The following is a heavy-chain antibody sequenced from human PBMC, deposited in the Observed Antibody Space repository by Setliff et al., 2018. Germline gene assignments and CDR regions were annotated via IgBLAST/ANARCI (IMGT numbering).Heavy chain of an antibody. D-gene: IGHD3-22*01. CDR2: ISPYYGST. V-gene: IGHV1-18*01. Sequence: ASVKVSCKTSGYTFISYGISWVRQAPGQGLEWMGWISPYYGSTNYAQKFQGRVTMTTDTSTSTAYMELTSLTSDDTALYYCVRGQGPRTVVAIPFDHWGQGTLVTVSS. J-gene: IGHJ4*02. CDR1: GYTFISYG. CDR3: VRGQGPRTVVAIPFDH.